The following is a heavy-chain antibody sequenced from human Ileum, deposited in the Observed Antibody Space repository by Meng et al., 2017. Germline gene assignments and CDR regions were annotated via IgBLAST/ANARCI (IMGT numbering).Heavy chain of an antibody. CDR3: AREVGNRSGYSY. CDR1: GGSISSSNYY. Sequence: QLRLQESGPGLVKPSGTLSLTCTVSGGSISSSNYYWGWIRQPPGKEMEWIGSFYYGGSTFYHPFLRSRVTISVDISKNQYSLRLNSVTAADTAIYYCAREVGNRSGYSYWGQGALVTVSS. D-gene: IGHD3-22*01. CDR2: FYYGGST. V-gene: IGHV4-39*07. J-gene: IGHJ4*02.